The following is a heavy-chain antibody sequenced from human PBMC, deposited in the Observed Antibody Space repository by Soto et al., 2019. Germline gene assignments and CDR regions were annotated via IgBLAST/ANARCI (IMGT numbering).Heavy chain of an antibody. D-gene: IGHD6-25*01. J-gene: IGHJ5*02. Sequence: GGALRLSWAASGFTFSSYGMHWVRQAPGKGLEWVEVIWYDGSNKYYADSVKGRFTISRYNSKITLYLQMNSLRAEDTAVYYCARDNAAAWFDXWGQGTLFTISX. CDR3: ARDNAAAWFDX. V-gene: IGHV3-33*01. CDR1: GFTFSSYG. CDR2: IWYDGSNK.